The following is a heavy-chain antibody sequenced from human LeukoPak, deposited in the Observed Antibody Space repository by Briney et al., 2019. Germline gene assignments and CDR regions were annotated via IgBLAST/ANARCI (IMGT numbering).Heavy chain of an antibody. Sequence: PGGSLRLSCAPSAFTVSSNYISSVSPPPRKWLEWVTVIYRGGSTYYADSVKGRFNISRDNSKNTLYLEMNSLRAEDTGVYYCARGGPAAGRFDYWGRGTLVSVSS. CDR2: IYRGGST. CDR3: ARGGPAAGRFDY. V-gene: IGHV3-66*01. D-gene: IGHD6-13*01. CDR1: AFTVSSNY. J-gene: IGHJ4*02.